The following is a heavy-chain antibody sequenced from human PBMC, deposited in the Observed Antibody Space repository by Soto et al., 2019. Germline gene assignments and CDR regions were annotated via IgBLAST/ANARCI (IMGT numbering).Heavy chain of an antibody. V-gene: IGHV3-15*01. CDR3: TIEMRHSNGWYGPFNI. CDR1: GISLSSAW. CDR2: IKSKTDGGTT. Sequence: EVQLVESGGGLVKPGGSLRLSCAASGISLSSAWMDWVRQAPGKGLEWVGRIKSKTDGGTTDFAAPVKGSFTISRDDSGNTLFLQLNNLETDDTAKYYCTIEMRHSNGWYGPFNIWGQGAMITVSS. D-gene: IGHD6-19*01. J-gene: IGHJ3*02.